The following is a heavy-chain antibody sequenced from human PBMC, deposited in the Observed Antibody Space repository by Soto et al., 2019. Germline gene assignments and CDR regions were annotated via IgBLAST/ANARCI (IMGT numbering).Heavy chain of an antibody. J-gene: IGHJ6*02. V-gene: IGHV3-53*04. CDR1: GFTVSSNY. CDR2: IYSDGST. D-gene: IGHD3-22*01. CDR3: ARDPYYDSSGYLASNGMDV. Sequence: EVPLVESGGGLVQPGGSLRLSFAASGFTVSSNYMNWVRQAPGKGLEWVSVIYSDGSTYYADSVKGRFTISRHNSKNTLYLQMNSLRAEDTAVYYCARDPYYDSSGYLASNGMDVWGQGTTVTVSS.